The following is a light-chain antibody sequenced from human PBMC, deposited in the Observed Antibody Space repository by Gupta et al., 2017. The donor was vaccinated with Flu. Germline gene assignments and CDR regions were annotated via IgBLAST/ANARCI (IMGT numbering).Light chain of an antibody. CDR1: SSNIGTHY. CDR2: SDT. CDR3: QSFYSGRNRVYV. Sequence: SVLTPPPSVSGAPGQRVTISCTGSSSNIGTHYVPWYQQFPEAAPKLLIYSDTRRPSGGPARFSGSKSGTSAALAITGLLAEEEEDYYCQSFYSGRNRVYVFGTGTKVTVL. J-gene: IGLJ1*01. V-gene: IGLV1-40*01.